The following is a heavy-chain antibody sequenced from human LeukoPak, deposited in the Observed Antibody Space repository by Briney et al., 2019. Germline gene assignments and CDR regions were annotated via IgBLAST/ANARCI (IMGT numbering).Heavy chain of an antibody. J-gene: IGHJ6*03. D-gene: IGHD3-9*01. CDR3: AREATGYGAYYYYYYMDV. CDR1: GFTFSSYG. V-gene: IGHV3-30*02. Sequence: PGGSLRLSCAASGFTFSSYGMHWVRQAPGKGLEWVAFIRYDGSNKYYADSVKGRFTISRDNSKNTLYLQMNSLRAEDTAVYYCAREATGYGAYYYYYYMDVWGKGTTVTVSS. CDR2: IRYDGSNK.